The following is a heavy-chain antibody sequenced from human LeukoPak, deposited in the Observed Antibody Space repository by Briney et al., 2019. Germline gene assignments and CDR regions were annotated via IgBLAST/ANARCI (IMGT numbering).Heavy chain of an antibody. D-gene: IGHD6-13*01. CDR1: GGSVSSSSYY. J-gene: IGHJ4*02. V-gene: IGHV4-39*01. Sequence: SETLSLTCTVSGGSVSSSSYYWGWIRQPPGKGLEWIGTTHYSESTYYNPSLKSRVSISVDTSKNQFSLKLNSVTAADKGVYYCARHRGDSSSWYLAAYWGQGTLLTVSS. CDR2: THYSEST. CDR3: ARHRGDSSSWYLAAY.